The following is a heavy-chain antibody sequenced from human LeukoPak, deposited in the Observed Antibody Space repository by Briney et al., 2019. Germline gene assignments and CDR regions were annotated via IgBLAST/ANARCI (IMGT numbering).Heavy chain of an antibody. CDR3: ARDHLFSGVVPAAMEFDY. Sequence: GASVKVSCKASGYTFTSYGISWVRQAPGQGLEWMGWISAYNGNTNYAQKLQGRVTMTTDTSTSTAYMELRSLRSDDTAVYCCARDHLFSGVVPAAMEFDYWGQGTLVTVSS. V-gene: IGHV1-18*01. CDR2: ISAYNGNT. D-gene: IGHD2-2*01. J-gene: IGHJ4*02. CDR1: GYTFTSYG.